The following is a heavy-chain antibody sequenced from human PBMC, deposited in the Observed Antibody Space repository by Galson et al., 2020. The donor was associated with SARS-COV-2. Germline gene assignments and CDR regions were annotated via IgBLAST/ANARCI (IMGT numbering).Heavy chain of an antibody. V-gene: IGHV4-39*07. D-gene: IGHD4-17*01. CDR3: ARGRAVTTFYYYYYGMDV. CDR2: IYYSGST. CDR1: GGSISSSSYY. Sequence: SETLSLTCTVSGGSISSSSYYWGWIRQPPGKGLEWIGSIYYSGSTYYNPSLKSRVTISVDTSKNQFSLKLSSVTAADTALYYCARGRAVTTFYYYYYGMDVWGQGTTVTVSS. J-gene: IGHJ6*02.